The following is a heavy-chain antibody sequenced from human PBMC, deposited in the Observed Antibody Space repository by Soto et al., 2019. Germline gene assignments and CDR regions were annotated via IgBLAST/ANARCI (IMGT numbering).Heavy chain of an antibody. D-gene: IGHD1-26*01. Sequence: PGESLKISCKASGYIRNTDWISWVRQKPGKGLEWMGRIDPLASHTKYSPSFEGRVNISADRSIATAYLHWTSLETSDTAFYYCSGHQVGMVAEDSWGQVTLGTVSS. CDR1: GYIRNTDW. CDR2: IDPLASHT. J-gene: IGHJ5*01. V-gene: IGHV5-10-1*01. CDR3: SGHQVGMVAEDS.